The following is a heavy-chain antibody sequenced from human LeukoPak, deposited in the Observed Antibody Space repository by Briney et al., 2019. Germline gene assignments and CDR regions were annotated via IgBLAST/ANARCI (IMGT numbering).Heavy chain of an antibody. D-gene: IGHD7-27*01. Sequence: SETLSLTCAAYGGPFSGYYWSWIRQPPGKGLEWIGEINHSGSTNYNPSLKSRVTISVDTSKNQFSLKLSSVAAADTAVYYCARGRRLRNWGFSPQPFDYWGQGTLVTVSS. CDR1: GGPFSGYY. V-gene: IGHV4-34*01. CDR3: ARGRRLRNWGFSPQPFDY. J-gene: IGHJ4*02. CDR2: INHSGST.